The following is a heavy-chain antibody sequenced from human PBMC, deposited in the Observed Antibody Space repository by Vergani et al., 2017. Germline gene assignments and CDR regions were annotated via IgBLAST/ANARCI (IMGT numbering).Heavy chain of an antibody. J-gene: IGHJ5*02. Sequence: QVQLVQSGAEVKKPGASVKVSCQASGYTFTSYYIHWVRQAPGQGLEWMGVINPSGGSTSYAQNFQGRVTMTRDTSTSTVFMELSSLRSEDTAVYYCARGCGSTSCYKRGEDWFDPWGQGTLVTVSS. CDR1: GYTFTSYY. V-gene: IGHV1-46*01. CDR3: ARGCGSTSCYKRGEDWFDP. D-gene: IGHD2-2*02. CDR2: INPSGGST.